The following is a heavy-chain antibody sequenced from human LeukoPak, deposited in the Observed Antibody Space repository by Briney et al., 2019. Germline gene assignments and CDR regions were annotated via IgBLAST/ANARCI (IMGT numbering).Heavy chain of an antibody. CDR1: GGSFSGYY. J-gene: IGHJ4*02. Sequence: PSETLSLTCAVYGGSFSGYYWSWIRQPAGKGLEWIGRIYTSGSTNYNPSLKSRVTMSVDTSKNQFSLKLSSVTAADTAVYYCARENSSGWYSTIDYWGQGTLVTVSS. V-gene: IGHV4-4*07. D-gene: IGHD6-19*01. CDR2: IYTSGST. CDR3: ARENSSGWYSTIDY.